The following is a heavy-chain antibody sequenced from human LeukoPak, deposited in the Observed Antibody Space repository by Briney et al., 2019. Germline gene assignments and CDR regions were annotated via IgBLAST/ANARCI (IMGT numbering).Heavy chain of an antibody. D-gene: IGHD3-9*01. CDR3: AKDSGIYDVFTGADH. Sequence: GRSLRLSCAASGFSFSSYGMHWVRQAPGKGLEWVADISYDGNNKDYIDSVKGRFTISRDHSKDTVYLEMNRLRTEDTAVYYCAKDSGIYDVFTGADHWGQGTLVTVSS. V-gene: IGHV3-30*18. CDR1: GFSFSSYG. CDR2: ISYDGNNK. J-gene: IGHJ4*02.